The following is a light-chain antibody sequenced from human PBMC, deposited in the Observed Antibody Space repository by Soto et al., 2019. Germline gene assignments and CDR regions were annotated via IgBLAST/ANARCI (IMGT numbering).Light chain of an antibody. CDR1: QSVSRF. J-gene: IGKJ1*01. CDR2: AAS. Sequence: DIRMTQSPSSLSASVGGGVTITCRASQSVSRFLNWYQQKPGKAPNLLIFAASSLQSGVSSRFGGSGSGTDFTLTISSLQPEDSATYYCQQSYSTSWTFGQGTKVEIK. CDR3: QQSYSTSWT. V-gene: IGKV1-39*01.